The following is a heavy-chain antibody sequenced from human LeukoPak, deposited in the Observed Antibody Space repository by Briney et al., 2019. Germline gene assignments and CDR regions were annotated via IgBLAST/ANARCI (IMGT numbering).Heavy chain of an antibody. CDR3: ARDLAMAGRDLDY. V-gene: IGHV3-30*07. D-gene: IGHD6-19*01. CDR2: ISYDGSNK. Sequence: PGKSLRLSCAASGFSISSYAMHWVRQAPGKGLEWVAVISYDGSNKYYADSVKGRFTISRDNSKNTLYLQMNSLRAEDTALYYCARDLAMAGRDLDYWGQGTLVTVSS. J-gene: IGHJ4*02. CDR1: GFSISSYA.